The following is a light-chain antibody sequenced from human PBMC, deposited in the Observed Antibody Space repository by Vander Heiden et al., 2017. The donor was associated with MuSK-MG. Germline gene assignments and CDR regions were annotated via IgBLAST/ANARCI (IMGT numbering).Light chain of an antibody. CDR3: CQALQAPIT. CDR2: LGS. V-gene: IGKV2-28*01. CDR1: QSLLHSNGYNY. J-gene: IGKJ4*01. Sequence: DIVMTHSPLSLPVTPGEPASISCRSSQSLLHSNGYNYLDRYLQKPGQSPQLLIYLGSNRAFAVPDRYSGSESRTDFTLKIIRVEAADVGVSFSCQALQAPITFGGGTKVEIK.